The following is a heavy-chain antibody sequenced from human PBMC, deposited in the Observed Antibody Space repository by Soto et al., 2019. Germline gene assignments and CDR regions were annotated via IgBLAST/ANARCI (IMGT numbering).Heavy chain of an antibody. J-gene: IGHJ6*02. CDR3: ARGLYSGSYRYYYSGMDV. V-gene: IGHV1-8*01. CDR1: GYTFTSYD. CDR2: MNPNSGNT. Sequence: ASVKVSCKASGYTFTSYDINWVRQATGQGLEWMGWMNPNSGNTGYAQKFQGRVTMTRNTSISTAYMELSSLRSEDTAVYYCARGLYSGSYRYYYSGMDVWGQGTTVTVSS. D-gene: IGHD1-26*01.